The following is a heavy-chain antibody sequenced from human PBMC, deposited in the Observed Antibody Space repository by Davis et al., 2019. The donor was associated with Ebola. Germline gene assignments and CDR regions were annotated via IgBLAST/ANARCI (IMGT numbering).Heavy chain of an antibody. D-gene: IGHD6-19*01. CDR3: ARYWGFGQWLVVDAFDI. Sequence: AASVKVSCKVSGYTLTELSMHWVRQAPGKGLEWMGGFDPEDGETIYAQKFQGRVTMTRNTSISTAYMELSSLRSEDTAVYYCARYWGFGQWLVVDAFDIWGQGTMVTVSS. J-gene: IGHJ3*02. CDR1: GYTLTELS. CDR2: FDPEDGET. V-gene: IGHV1-24*01.